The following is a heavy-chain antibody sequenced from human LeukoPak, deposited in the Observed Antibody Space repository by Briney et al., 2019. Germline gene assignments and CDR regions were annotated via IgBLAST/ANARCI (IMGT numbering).Heavy chain of an antibody. CDR1: GGSVSTGSYY. V-gene: IGHV4-61*09. Sequence: SETLSLTCTVSGGSVSTGSYYWSWIRQPAGRGLEWIGHIHTSGTMNYNASLKSRFRISVETSKNQFSLRLSSVTAADTAVYFCARGILRDYYDSSGFYHRGGVGYWGQGTLVTVSS. CDR2: IHTSGTM. J-gene: IGHJ4*02. D-gene: IGHD3-22*01. CDR3: ARGILRDYYDSSGFYHRGGVGY.